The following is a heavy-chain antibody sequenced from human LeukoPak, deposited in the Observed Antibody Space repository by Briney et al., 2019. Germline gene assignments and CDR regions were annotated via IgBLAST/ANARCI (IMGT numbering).Heavy chain of an antibody. CDR2: IYYNRNT. CDR3: AARLSQWLVSYYFHD. V-gene: IGHV4-39*01. Sequence: SETLSLTCTVSGGSISSSSNYWGWIRQPPGKGLEWIGSIYYNRNTYYNPSLKSRVTISVDTSKNQFSLKLSSVTAADTAVYYCAARLSQWLVSYYFHDWGQGTLVTVSS. CDR1: GGSISSSSNY. D-gene: IGHD6-19*01. J-gene: IGHJ4*02.